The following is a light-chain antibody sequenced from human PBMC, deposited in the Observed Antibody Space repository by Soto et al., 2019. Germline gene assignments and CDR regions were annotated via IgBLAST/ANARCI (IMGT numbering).Light chain of an antibody. CDR1: QGISTY. Sequence: IQLTQSPSSLSASVGDRVTITCRASQGISTYLTWYQQKPGKAPKLLIFAASTLQSGVPSSFSGSGSGTDFTLTISSLQHEDFATYYCQQLNAYPLTFGPGTRVDFK. J-gene: IGKJ3*01. CDR3: QQLNAYPLT. V-gene: IGKV1-9*01. CDR2: AAS.